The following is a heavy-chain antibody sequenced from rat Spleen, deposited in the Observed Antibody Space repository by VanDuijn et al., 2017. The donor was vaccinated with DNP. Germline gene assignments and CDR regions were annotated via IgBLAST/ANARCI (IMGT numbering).Heavy chain of an antibody. CDR3: ARGDYSY. CDR2: IQSGGSR. Sequence: QVQLKESGPGLVQPSQTLSLTCTVSGFSLTNYHVYWVRQSPGKGLEWMGRIQSGGSRDYNLALKSRLSMSRDTSKSQLFLKMNGLQTEDTATYYCARGDYSYWGQGVMVTVSS. V-gene: IGHV2-27*01. D-gene: IGHD1-7*01. J-gene: IGHJ2*01. CDR1: GFSLTNYH.